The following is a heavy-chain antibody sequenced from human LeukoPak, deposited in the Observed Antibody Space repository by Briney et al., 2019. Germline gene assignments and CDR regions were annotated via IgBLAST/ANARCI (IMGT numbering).Heavy chain of an antibody. CDR2: IRSTGDGGTT. CDR3: ARGGYQFEH. D-gene: IGHD3-16*02. CDR1: GFTFCNYA. J-gene: IGHJ1*01. V-gene: IGHV3-49*03. Sequence: PGGSLRLSCTASGFTFCNYAMSWFRQAPGKGLEWIGSIRSTGDGGTTEYAASVKGRFVISREDSKSIAYLQRDSLESEDTAVYYCARGGYQFEHWGQGTLVTVSS.